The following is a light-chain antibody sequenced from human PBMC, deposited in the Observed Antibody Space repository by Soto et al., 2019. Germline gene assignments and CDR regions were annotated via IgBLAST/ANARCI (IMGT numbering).Light chain of an antibody. CDR3: QQRSNWPSIT. CDR2: DAS. V-gene: IGKV3-11*01. CDR1: QSVSSY. Sequence: EIVLTQSPATLCLSPGERATLSCRASQSVSSYLAWYQQKPGQAPRLLIYDASNRATGIPARFSGSGSGTEFTLTINSLEPEDFAVYYCQQRSNWPSITFGQGTRLE. J-gene: IGKJ5*01.